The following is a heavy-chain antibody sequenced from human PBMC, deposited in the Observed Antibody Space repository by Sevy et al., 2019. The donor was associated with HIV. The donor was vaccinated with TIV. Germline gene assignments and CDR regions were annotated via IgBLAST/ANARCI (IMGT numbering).Heavy chain of an antibody. CDR2: IRYDGSNK. D-gene: IGHD2-2*01. CDR1: GVTFSNYG. J-gene: IGHJ5*02. Sequence: GGCLRLSCAASGVTFSNYGMHWVRQAPGKGLDWVAFIRYDGSNKQYADSVEGRVTISRDNSKNTLYLQMNSLRAEDTAVYYCAGRYCGSSGCYGFDHWGQGILVTVSS. V-gene: IGHV3-30*02. CDR3: AGRYCGSSGCYGFDH.